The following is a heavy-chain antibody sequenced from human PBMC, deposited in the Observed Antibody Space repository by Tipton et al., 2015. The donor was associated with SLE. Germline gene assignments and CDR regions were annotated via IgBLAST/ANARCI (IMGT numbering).Heavy chain of an antibody. CDR3: ARLNDATAIASFDY. CDR1: GGSINSDTYY. Sequence: TLSLTCTVSGGSINSDTYYWNWLRQPAGRTLEWLGRVQTTGNTNYNPSLRSRVTISIDTSKNQFSLTLSSVTAADTAVYYCARLNDATAIASFDYWGQGNLVTVSS. CDR2: VQTTGNT. V-gene: IGHV4-61*02. J-gene: IGHJ4*02. D-gene: IGHD2-21*02.